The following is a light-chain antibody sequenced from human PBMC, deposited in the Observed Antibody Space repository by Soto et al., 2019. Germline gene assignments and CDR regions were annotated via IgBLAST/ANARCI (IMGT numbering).Light chain of an antibody. V-gene: IGKV3-20*01. CDR1: QSVSGSY. CDR2: GAS. J-gene: IGKJ3*01. Sequence: EIVLTQYPGTLSLSPGERATLSCRASQSVSGSYLAWYQQKPGQAPRLLIYGASSRATGIPDRFSGSGSGTDFTLTISRLEPEDFAVYYCQQYGGSPFTFGPGTKVDIK. CDR3: QQYGGSPFT.